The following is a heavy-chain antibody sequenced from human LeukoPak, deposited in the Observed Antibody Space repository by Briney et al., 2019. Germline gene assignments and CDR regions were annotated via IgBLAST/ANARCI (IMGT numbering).Heavy chain of an antibody. CDR1: GFTFSSYA. CDR3: AKAGVGTLGSFDY. CDR2: ISGSGGST. J-gene: IGHJ4*02. V-gene: IGHV3-23*01. D-gene: IGHD1-26*01. Sequence: GGSLRLSCAASGFTFSSYAMSWDRQAPGKGLEWVSAISGSGGSTYYADSVKGRFTISRDNSKNTLYLQMNSLRAEDTAVYYCAKAGVGTLGSFDYWGQGTLVTVSS.